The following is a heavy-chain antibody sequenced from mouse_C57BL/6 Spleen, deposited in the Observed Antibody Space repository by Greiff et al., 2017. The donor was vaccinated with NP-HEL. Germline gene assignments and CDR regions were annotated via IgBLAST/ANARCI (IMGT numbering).Heavy chain of an antibody. CDR1: GYTFTDYY. CDR3: ARRDGNYYFDY. Sequence: EVQLQQSGPVLVKPGASVKMSCKASGYTFTDYYMNWVKQSHGKSLEWIGVINPYNGGTSYNQKFKGKATLTVDKSSSTAYMELNSLTSEDSAVYYWARRDGNYYFDYWGQSTTLTVSS. D-gene: IGHD2-1*01. V-gene: IGHV1-19*01. J-gene: IGHJ2*01. CDR2: INPYNGGT.